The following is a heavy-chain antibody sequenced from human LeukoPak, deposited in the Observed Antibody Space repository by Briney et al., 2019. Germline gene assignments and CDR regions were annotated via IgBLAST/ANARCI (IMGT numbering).Heavy chain of an antibody. J-gene: IGHJ6*02. V-gene: IGHV1-18*01. D-gene: IGHD6-13*01. CDR1: GYTFTSYG. CDR3: ARDYVTGYSSSWIMGYYYYYGMDV. CDR2: ISAYNGNT. Sequence: EASVKVSCKASGYTFTSYGISWVRQAPGQGLEWMGWISAYNGNTNYAQKLQGRVTMTTDTSTSTAYMELRSLRSDDTAVYYCARDYVTGYSSSWIMGYYYYYGMDVWGQGTTVTASS.